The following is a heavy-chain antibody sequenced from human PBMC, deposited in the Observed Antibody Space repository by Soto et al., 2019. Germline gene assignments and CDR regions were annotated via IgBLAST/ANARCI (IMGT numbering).Heavy chain of an antibody. J-gene: IGHJ6*02. Sequence: AGGSVRLACAASGFTFSNAWMSWVRQAPGKGLEWVGRIKSKTDGGTTDYAAPVKGRFTISRDDSKNTLYLQMNSLKTEDTAVYYCTTGALYYYYYGMDVWGQGTTVTVTS. CDR3: TTGALYYYYYGMDV. V-gene: IGHV3-15*01. CDR1: GFTFSNAW. CDR2: IKSKTDGGTT.